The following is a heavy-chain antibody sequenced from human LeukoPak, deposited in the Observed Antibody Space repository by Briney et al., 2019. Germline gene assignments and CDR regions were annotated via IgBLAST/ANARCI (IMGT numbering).Heavy chain of an antibody. CDR3: ARSPYGDYEFGY. D-gene: IGHD4-17*01. J-gene: IGHJ4*02. Sequence: SVKVSCKASGGTFSSYAISWVRQAPGQGLEWMGRIIPILGIANYAQKFQGRVTITADKSTSTAYMELSSLRSEDTAVYYCARSPYGDYEFGYWGQETLVTVSS. CDR1: GGTFSSYA. V-gene: IGHV1-69*04. CDR2: IIPILGIA.